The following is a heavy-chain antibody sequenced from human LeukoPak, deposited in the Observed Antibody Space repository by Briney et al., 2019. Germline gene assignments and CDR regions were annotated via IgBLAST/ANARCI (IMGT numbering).Heavy chain of an antibody. J-gene: IGHJ5*02. V-gene: IGHV4-59*10. CDR1: GGSFSGYY. Sequence: SETLSLTCAVYGGSFSGYYWGWIRQPPGKGLEWIGRIYTSGSTNYNPSLKSRVTMSVDTSKNQFSLKLSSVTAVDTAVYYCARDDTYGSGNNWFDPWGQGTLVTVSS. D-gene: IGHD3-10*01. CDR3: ARDDTYGSGNNWFDP. CDR2: IYTSGST.